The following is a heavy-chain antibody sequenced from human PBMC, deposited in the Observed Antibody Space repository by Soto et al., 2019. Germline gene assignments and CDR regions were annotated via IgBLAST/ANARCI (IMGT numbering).Heavy chain of an antibody. D-gene: IGHD3-22*01. V-gene: IGHV3-23*01. CDR3: AKWVLYYYDSSGPPGDY. J-gene: IGHJ4*02. CDR1: GFTFSSYA. Sequence: GGSLRLSCAASGFTFSSYAMSWVRQAPGKGLEWVSAISGSGGSTYYADSVKGRFTISRDNSKNTLYLQMNSLRAEDTAVYYCAKWVLYYYDSSGPPGDYWGQGTLVNVSS. CDR2: ISGSGGST.